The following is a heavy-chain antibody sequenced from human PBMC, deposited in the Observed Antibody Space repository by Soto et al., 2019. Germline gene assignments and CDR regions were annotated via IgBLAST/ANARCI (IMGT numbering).Heavy chain of an antibody. CDR1: GYTLSNYG. V-gene: IGHV1-18*01. CDR2: ISAYTGNT. D-gene: IGHD4-4*01. CDR3: QRGNKKMENYYSTY. J-gene: IGHJ4*02. Sequence: ASVKFSCKATGYTLSNYGISWLRHAPGQGLEWMGWISAYTGNTNYAQKLQGRVTMTTDTSTSTAYMELRSLRADHTAVYHCQRGNKKMENYYSTYWGQGTLVTVSS.